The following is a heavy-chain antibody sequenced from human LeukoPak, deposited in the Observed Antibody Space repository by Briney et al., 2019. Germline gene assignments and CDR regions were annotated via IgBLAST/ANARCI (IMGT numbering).Heavy chain of an antibody. CDR3: ARLGYYDSSGYYEDTFAFDI. D-gene: IGHD3-22*01. J-gene: IGHJ3*02. CDR2: IYYSGST. Sequence: PSETLSLTCTVSGGSISSYYWSWIRQPPGKGLEWIGYIYYSGSTNYNPSLKSRVTISVDTSKNQFPLKLSSVTAADTAVYYCARLGYYDSSGYYEDTFAFDIWGQGTMVTVSS. V-gene: IGHV4-59*08. CDR1: GGSISSYY.